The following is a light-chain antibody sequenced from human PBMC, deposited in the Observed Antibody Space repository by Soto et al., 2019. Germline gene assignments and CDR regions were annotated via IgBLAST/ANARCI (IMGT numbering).Light chain of an antibody. CDR2: GGS. CDR1: QSVSSY. Sequence: EIVMTQSPATLSVSPGETATLSCRASQSVSSYLAWYQQKPGQAPRLLIYGGSTRATGIPARFSGSGSGTEFTLTISGLQSEDFAVYSCQQYNDWPLFTFGQGTRLEIK. CDR3: QQYNDWPLFT. V-gene: IGKV3-15*01. J-gene: IGKJ5*01.